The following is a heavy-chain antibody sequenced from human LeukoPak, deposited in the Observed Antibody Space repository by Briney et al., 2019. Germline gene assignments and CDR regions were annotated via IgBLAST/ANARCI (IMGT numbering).Heavy chain of an antibody. Sequence: GGSLRLSCAASGFTFSSYGMSWVRQAPGKGLEWVSVISGSGGSTYYADSVKGRFTISRDNSKNTLYLQMNSLRAEDTAVYYCAKSGGPISKQWLAHLDYWGQGTLITVSS. CDR3: AKSGGPISKQWLAHLDY. D-gene: IGHD6-19*01. J-gene: IGHJ4*02. CDR2: ISGSGGST. CDR1: GFTFSSYG. V-gene: IGHV3-23*01.